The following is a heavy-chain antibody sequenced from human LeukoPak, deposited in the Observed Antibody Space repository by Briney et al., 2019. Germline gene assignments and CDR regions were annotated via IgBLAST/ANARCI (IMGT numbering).Heavy chain of an antibody. CDR2: ISYDGSNK. CDR1: GFTFSSYG. D-gene: IGHD3-3*01. J-gene: IGHJ6*02. CDR3: AKDMGGGSRTYYDFWSFYYYGMDV. Sequence: PGRSLRLSCAASGFTFSSYGMHWVRQAPGKGLEWVAVISYDGSNKYYADSVKGRFTISRDNSKNTLYLQMNSLRAEDTAVYYCAKDMGGGSRTYYDFWSFYYYGMDVWGQGITVTVSS. V-gene: IGHV3-30*18.